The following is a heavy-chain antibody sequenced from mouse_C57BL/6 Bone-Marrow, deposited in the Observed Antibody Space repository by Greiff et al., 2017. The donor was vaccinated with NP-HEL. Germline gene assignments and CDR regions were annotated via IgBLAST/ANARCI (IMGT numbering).Heavy chain of an antibody. CDR3: AREGDYYGSSYIYAMDY. Sequence: VQLQQPGAELVMPGASVKLSCKASGYTFTSSWMHWVKQRPGQGLEWIGEIDPSDSYTNYNQQFTGKSTLTVDKSSSTAYMQLSSLTSEDSAVYYCAREGDYYGSSYIYAMDYWGQGTSVTVSS. J-gene: IGHJ4*01. D-gene: IGHD1-1*01. CDR2: IDPSDSYT. CDR1: GYTFTSSW. V-gene: IGHV1-69*01.